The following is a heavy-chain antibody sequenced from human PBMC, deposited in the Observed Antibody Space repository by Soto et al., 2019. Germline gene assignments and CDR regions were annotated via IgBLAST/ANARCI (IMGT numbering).Heavy chain of an antibody. V-gene: IGHV1-18*01. J-gene: IGHJ3*02. CDR1: GYTFNSYG. Sequence: GASVKVSCKASGYTFNSYGIIWLRQAPGQGLEWMGWISAYNGNTNYAQKLQGRVTMTTDTSTSTAYMELRSLRSDDTAVYYCAREVLVRPSDYYDSSGSGDDAFDIWGQGTMVTVSS. CDR3: AREVLVRPSDYYDSSGSGDDAFDI. D-gene: IGHD3-22*01. CDR2: ISAYNGNT.